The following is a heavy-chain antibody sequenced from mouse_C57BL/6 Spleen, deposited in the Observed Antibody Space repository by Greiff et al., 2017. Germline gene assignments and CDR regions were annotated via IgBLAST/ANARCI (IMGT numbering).Heavy chain of an antibody. CDR2: ISGGGGNT. Sequence: EVKLVESGGGLVKPGGSLKLSCAASGFTFSSYTMSWVRQTPEKRLEWVATISGGGGNTYYPDSVKGRFTISRDNAKNTLYLQMSSLRSEDTALYYCARQYYGYYFDYWGQGTTLTVSS. J-gene: IGHJ2*01. V-gene: IGHV5-9*01. CDR1: GFTFSSYT. CDR3: ARQYYGYYFDY. D-gene: IGHD1-1*01.